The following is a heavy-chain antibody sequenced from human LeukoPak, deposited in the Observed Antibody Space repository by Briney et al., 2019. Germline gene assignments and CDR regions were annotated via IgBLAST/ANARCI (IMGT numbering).Heavy chain of an antibody. CDR3: ARDRRYFDWFHFDY. CDR1: GGSFSGYY. J-gene: IGHJ4*02. Sequence: SETLSLTCAVYGGSFSGYYWSWIRQPAGKGLEWIGRIYTSGSTNYNPSLKSRVTMSVDTSKNQFSLKLSSVTAADTAVYYCARDRRYFDWFHFDYWGQGTLVTVSS. CDR2: IYTSGST. V-gene: IGHV4-4*07. D-gene: IGHD3-9*01.